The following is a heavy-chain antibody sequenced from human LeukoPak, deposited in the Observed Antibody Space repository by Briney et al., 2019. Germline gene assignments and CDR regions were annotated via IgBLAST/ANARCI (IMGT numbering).Heavy chain of an antibody. CDR2: INSDGSST. Sequence: GGSLRLSCAASGFTFSSYWMHWVRQAPGKGLVWVSRINSDGSSTSYADSVKGRFTISRDNAKNTLYLQMNSLRAEDTAVYYCAIIPSGSYYRVDYWGQGTLVTVS. J-gene: IGHJ4*02. V-gene: IGHV3-74*01. D-gene: IGHD1-26*01. CDR3: AIIPSGSYYRVDY. CDR1: GFTFSSYW.